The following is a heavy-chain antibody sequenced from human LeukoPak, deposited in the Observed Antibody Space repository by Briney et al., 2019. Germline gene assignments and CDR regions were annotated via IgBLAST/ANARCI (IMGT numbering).Heavy chain of an antibody. CDR3: ARVYSSSWYSGYLYMDV. CDR2: INWNGGSR. D-gene: IGHD6-13*01. Sequence: GGSLRLSCAASGFKFDDYGMSWVRQVPGKGLEWVSGINWNGGSRGYADSVKGRFTISRDNAKQSLYLQMSSLRAEDTAVYYCARVYSSSWYSGYLYMDVWGKGTTVTVSS. J-gene: IGHJ6*03. V-gene: IGHV3-20*04. CDR1: GFKFDDYG.